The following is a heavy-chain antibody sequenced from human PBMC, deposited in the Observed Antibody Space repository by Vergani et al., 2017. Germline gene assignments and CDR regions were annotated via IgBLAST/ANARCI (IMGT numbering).Heavy chain of an antibody. CDR2: IKEDGSVK. Sequence: EVQLVESGGGLVQPGGSLRLSCAASGFTFSSYWLTWVRQAPGKGLEWVASIKEDGSVKYYVDSVKGRFTISRDNAKNSLYLQMSGLRAEDTAVYYCARDPTRRFDYWGQGTLVTVSS. J-gene: IGHJ4*02. CDR3: ARDPTRRFDY. CDR1: GFTFSSYW. V-gene: IGHV3-7*01.